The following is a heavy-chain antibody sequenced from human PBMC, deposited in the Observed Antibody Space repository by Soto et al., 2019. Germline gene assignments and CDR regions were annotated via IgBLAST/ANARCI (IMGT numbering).Heavy chain of an antibody. D-gene: IGHD5-18*01. Sequence: PSETLSLTCTVSGDSISHYYWSWIRQPPGKGLEWIGYVFYSGSTNYNPSLKSRATISVDSSKNQFSLKLRSVTPVDTAIYYCARIKSGYSYGSIIDFWGQGTLVT. J-gene: IGHJ4*02. CDR2: VFYSGST. V-gene: IGHV4-59*01. CDR3: ARIKSGYSYGSIIDF. CDR1: GDSISHYY.